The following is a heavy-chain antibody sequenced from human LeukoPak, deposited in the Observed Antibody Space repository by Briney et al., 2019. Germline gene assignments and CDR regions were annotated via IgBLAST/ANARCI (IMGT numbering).Heavy chain of an antibody. Sequence: SETVSLTCAVYGGSFSGYYWSWVRQPPGKGLEWIGEINHSGSTNYNPSLKSRVTISVDTSKNQFSLKLSSVTAADTAVYYCARMLGYCSSTSCYSNWFDPWGQGTLVTVSS. D-gene: IGHD2-2*01. V-gene: IGHV4-34*01. J-gene: IGHJ5*02. CDR1: GGSFSGYY. CDR3: ARMLGYCSSTSCYSNWFDP. CDR2: INHSGST.